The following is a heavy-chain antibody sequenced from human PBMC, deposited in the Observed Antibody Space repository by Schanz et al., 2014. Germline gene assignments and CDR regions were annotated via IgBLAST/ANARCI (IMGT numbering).Heavy chain of an antibody. V-gene: IGHV3-30*03. CDR3: ARDGVAATTDFEY. CDR2: ISYDGRNK. CDR1: GFSFSGFG. D-gene: IGHD1-1*01. J-gene: IGHJ4*02. Sequence: QVQLVESGGGVVQPGRSLRLSCAGSGFSFSGFGMHWVRQAPGKGLEWVAVISYDGRNKYFADSVKGRFTISRDNSKNTLFLQVNSLRAEDTAVYYCARDGVAATTDFEYWGQGALVTVSS.